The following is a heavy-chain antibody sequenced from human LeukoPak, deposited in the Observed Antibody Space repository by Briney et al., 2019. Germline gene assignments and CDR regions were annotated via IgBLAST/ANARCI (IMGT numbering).Heavy chain of an antibody. Sequence: GGSLRLSCAASGFPFSSYYMNWVRQAPGKGLEWVSSISSSSIYIYYADSVKGRFTISRDNAKNSLYLQMNSLRAEDTAVYYCARDLEQWLVSTGDAFDIWGQGTMVTVSS. V-gene: IGHV3-21*01. CDR2: ISSSSIYI. D-gene: IGHD6-19*01. CDR3: ARDLEQWLVSTGDAFDI. CDR1: GFPFSSYY. J-gene: IGHJ3*02.